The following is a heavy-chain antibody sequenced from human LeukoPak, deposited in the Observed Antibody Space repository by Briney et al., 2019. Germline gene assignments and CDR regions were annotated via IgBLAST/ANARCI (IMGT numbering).Heavy chain of an antibody. Sequence: DSVKGRFTISRDNSKNTLYLQMNSQRAEDTAVYYCARDKRFGELLTPYYYYTMDVWSQGTTVTVSS. CDR3: ARDKRFGELLTPYYYYTMDV. D-gene: IGHD3-10*01. J-gene: IGHJ6*02. V-gene: IGHV3-30*01.